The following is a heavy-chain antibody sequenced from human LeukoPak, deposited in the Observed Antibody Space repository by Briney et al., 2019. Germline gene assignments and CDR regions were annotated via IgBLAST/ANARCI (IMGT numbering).Heavy chain of an antibody. V-gene: IGHV1-69*01. D-gene: IGHD1-1*01. CDR1: GGTFSSYA. J-gene: IGHJ5*02. Sequence: ASVKVSCKASGGTFSSYAISWVRQAPGQGLEWMGGIIPIFGTANYAQKFQGRVTITADESTSTAYMELSSLRSEDTAVYYCARARVYNWNDEGWFDPWGQGTLVTASS. CDR3: ARARVYNWNDEGWFDP. CDR2: IIPIFGTA.